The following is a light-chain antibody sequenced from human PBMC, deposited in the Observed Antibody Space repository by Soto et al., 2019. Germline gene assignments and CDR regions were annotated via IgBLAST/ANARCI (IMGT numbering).Light chain of an antibody. CDR1: NTDVGGYNY. CDR3: NSYTSTNTYV. Sequence: QSVLTQPASVSGSPGQSITIACIGTNTDVGGYNYVSWYQQHPMEAPKLIIYEVTKRPSGVSARFSGSKSANTASLTISGLQAEDEADYYCNSYTSTNTYVFGTGTKVTVL. V-gene: IGLV2-14*01. CDR2: EVT. J-gene: IGLJ1*01.